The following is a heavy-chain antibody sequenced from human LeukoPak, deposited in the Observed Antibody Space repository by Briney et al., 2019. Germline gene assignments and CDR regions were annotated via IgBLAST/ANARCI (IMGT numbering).Heavy chain of an antibody. Sequence: PGGSLRLSCAASGFTVSSNYMSWVRQAPGKGLEWVSVIYSGGSTYYADSVKGRFTISRDNSKNTLYLQMNSLRAEDTAVYYCARSDYGDYFDAFDIWGQGTMVTVSS. CDR1: GFTVSSNY. J-gene: IGHJ3*02. D-gene: IGHD4-17*01. V-gene: IGHV3-53*01. CDR3: ARSDYGDYFDAFDI. CDR2: IYSGGST.